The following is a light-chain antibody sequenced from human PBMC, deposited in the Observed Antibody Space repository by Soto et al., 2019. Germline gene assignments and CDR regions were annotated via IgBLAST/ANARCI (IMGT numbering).Light chain of an antibody. CDR1: SSDVGGYNY. V-gene: IGLV2-14*01. CDR3: DSYRITTAV. Sequence: QSALTQPASVSGSPGQSITTSCTGTSSDVGGYNYVSWYQQYPGKAPKLMIYDVTNRPSGVSNRFSGSKSGNTASLTISGLQAEDEADYYCDSYRITTAVFGTGTKVTVL. J-gene: IGLJ1*01. CDR2: DVT.